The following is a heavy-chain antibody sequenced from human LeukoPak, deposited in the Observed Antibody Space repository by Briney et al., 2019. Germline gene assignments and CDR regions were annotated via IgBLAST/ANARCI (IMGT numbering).Heavy chain of an antibody. Sequence: ASVKVSCKASGYTFTSYDINWVRQATGQGLEWMGWMNPNSGNTGYAQKFQGRVTMTRNTSISTAHMELSSLRSEDTAVYYCASFRYYDFWSGYPRAFDIWGQGTMVTVSS. J-gene: IGHJ3*02. CDR1: GYTFTSYD. D-gene: IGHD3-3*01. CDR3: ASFRYYDFWSGYPRAFDI. V-gene: IGHV1-8*01. CDR2: MNPNSGNT.